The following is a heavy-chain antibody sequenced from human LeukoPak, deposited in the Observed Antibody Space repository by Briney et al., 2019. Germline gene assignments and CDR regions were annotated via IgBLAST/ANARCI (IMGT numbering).Heavy chain of an antibody. Sequence: SETLSLTCTVSGGSISSYYWSWIRQPAGKGLEWIGRIYTSGSTNYNPSLKSRVTMSVDTSKNQFSLKLSSVTAADTAVYYCARVGSDYYGSESYFLFDYWGQGTLVTVSS. V-gene: IGHV4-4*07. J-gene: IGHJ4*02. CDR1: GGSISSYY. CDR3: ARVGSDYYGSESYFLFDY. CDR2: IYTSGST. D-gene: IGHD3-10*01.